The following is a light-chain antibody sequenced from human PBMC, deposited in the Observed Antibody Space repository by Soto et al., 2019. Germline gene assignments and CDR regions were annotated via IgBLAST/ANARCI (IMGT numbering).Light chain of an antibody. Sequence: EIVLTQSPATLSLSPGERATLSCRPSQSVSSSSLAWYQQKPGQAPRLLIYGASSRATGIPDRFFGSGSGTDFTLTINRLEPEDFAVYYCQQYANSPITFGQGTRPEIK. CDR1: QSVSSSS. CDR3: QQYANSPIT. J-gene: IGKJ5*01. CDR2: GAS. V-gene: IGKV3-20*01.